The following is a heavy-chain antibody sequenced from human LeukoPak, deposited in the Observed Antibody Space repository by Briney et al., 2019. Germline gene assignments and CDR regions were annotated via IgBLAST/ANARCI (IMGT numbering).Heavy chain of an antibody. CDR1: GFTFTSYS. D-gene: IGHD3-10*01. CDR2: ITGSSSYI. V-gene: IGHV3-21*01. J-gene: IGHJ4*02. Sequence: GGSLRLSCAASGFTFTSYSMNWVRQAPGKGLEWVSSITGSSSYIYYADSVKGRFTISRDNAKNSLYLQMDSLRAEDTAVYYCARGSPLAPRGVITIDYWGQGSLVTVSS. CDR3: ARGSPLAPRGVITIDY.